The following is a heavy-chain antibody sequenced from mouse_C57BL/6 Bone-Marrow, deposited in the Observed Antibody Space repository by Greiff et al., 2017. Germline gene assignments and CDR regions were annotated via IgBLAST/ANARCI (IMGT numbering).Heavy chain of an antibody. J-gene: IGHJ3*01. CDR2: INPNNGGT. CDR3: ARRGYYGSSSWFAY. Sequence: EVKLQQSGPELVKPGASVKISCKASGYTFTDYYMNWVKQSHGKSLEWIGDINPNNGGTIYNQKFKGKATLTVDKSSSTAYMELRSLTSEDTAVYYCARRGYYGSSSWFAYWGQGTLVTVSA. V-gene: IGHV1-26*01. CDR1: GYTFTDYY. D-gene: IGHD1-1*01.